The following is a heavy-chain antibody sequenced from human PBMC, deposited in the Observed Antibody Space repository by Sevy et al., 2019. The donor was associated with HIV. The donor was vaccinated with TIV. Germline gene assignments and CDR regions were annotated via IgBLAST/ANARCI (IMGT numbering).Heavy chain of an antibody. Sequence: GGSLRLSCAASGVSFSNAWMNWVRQAPGKGLEWVGHIKCTIDGGPPPRYAAPVSDRFTISKDYSSVTLYVHLQMNSLRTEDTAVYYVTTDPAPCSDTFTYSDLCPDAYWGQGTLVTVSS. CDR1: GVSFSNAW. CDR3: TTDPAPCSDTFTYSDLCPDAY. J-gene: IGHJ4*02. D-gene: IGHD3-16*01. V-gene: IGHV3-15*07. CDR2: IKCTIDGGPPP.